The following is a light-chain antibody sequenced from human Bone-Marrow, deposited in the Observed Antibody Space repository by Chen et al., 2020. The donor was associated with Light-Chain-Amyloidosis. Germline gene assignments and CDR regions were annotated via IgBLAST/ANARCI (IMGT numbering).Light chain of an antibody. CDR1: NIGSTS. V-gene: IGLV3-21*02. CDR2: ADS. Sequence: SYVLTQPSSVSVAPGQTATIACGGNNIGSTSVHWYQQTPGQAPLLVVYADSDRPSGIPERLSGSHSGNTATLTISRVQARDEADYYVQVWDRSSDRPVFGGGTKLTVL. CDR3: QVWDRSSDRPV. J-gene: IGLJ3*02.